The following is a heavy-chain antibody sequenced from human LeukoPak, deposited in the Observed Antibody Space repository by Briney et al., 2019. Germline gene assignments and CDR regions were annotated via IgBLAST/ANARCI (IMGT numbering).Heavy chain of an antibody. CDR1: EFPFSKAW. D-gene: IGHD3-10*01. CDR3: TTIGIYHDPGSYYQYFDY. V-gene: IGHV3-15*01. J-gene: IGHJ4*02. Sequence: PGGSLRLSCAVSEFPFSKAWMTWVRQAPGKGLEWVGRTKSKTDGGTTDYAAPVKGRFTISRDDSKNTLYLQMNSLKTEDTAVYYCTTIGIYHDPGSYYQYFDYWGQGTLVTVSS. CDR2: TKSKTDGGTT.